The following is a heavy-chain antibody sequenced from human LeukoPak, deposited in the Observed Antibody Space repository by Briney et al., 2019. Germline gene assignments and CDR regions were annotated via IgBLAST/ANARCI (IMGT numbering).Heavy chain of an antibody. CDR2: ISSSSSYI. Sequence: GGSLRLSCAASGFTFSSYSMNWVRQAPGKGLEWASSISSSSSYIYYADSVKGRFTISRDNAKNSLCLQMNSLRAEDTAVYYCARDPIWFGELHLFDYWGQGTLVTVSS. J-gene: IGHJ4*02. V-gene: IGHV3-21*01. D-gene: IGHD3-10*01. CDR1: GFTFSSYS. CDR3: ARDPIWFGELHLFDY.